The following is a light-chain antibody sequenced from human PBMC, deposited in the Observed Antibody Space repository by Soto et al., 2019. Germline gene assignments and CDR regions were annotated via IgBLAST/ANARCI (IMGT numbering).Light chain of an antibody. V-gene: IGLV3-21*04. CDR2: YDS. Sequence: SYELTQPPSVSVAPGKTARITCGGNNIGSKSVHWYQQKPGQAPVLVIYYDSDRPSGIPERFSGSNSGNTATLTISRVEAGDEADYYCQVWDSSSGHPLYVFGTGTKVTVL. CDR1: NIGSKS. CDR3: QVWDSSSGHPLYV. J-gene: IGLJ1*01.